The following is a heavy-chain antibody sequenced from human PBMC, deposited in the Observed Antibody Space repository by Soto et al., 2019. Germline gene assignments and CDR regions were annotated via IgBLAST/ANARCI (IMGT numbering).Heavy chain of an antibody. CDR2: IYYSGST. J-gene: IGHJ4*02. V-gene: IGHV4-31*03. Sequence: QVQLQESGPGLVKPSQTLSLTCTVSGDSISSGGGYYWSWIRQHPGKGLEWIGYIYYSGSTHYNPSVKSRVTISLDTSKNQFSLKLRSVTAADTAVYYCAREVPTPYYFDYWGQGTLVTVSS. CDR1: GDSISSGGGYY. CDR3: AREVPTPYYFDY.